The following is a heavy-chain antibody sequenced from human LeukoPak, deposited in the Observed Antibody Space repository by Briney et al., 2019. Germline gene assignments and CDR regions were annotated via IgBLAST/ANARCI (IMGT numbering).Heavy chain of an antibody. CDR3: ARVNYDFWSGYNTGINR. CDR2: INHSGST. Sequence: KASETLSLTCAVYGGSFSGYYWSWIRQPPGKGLEWIGEINHSGSTNYNPSLKSRVTISVDTSKNQFSLKLSSVTAADTAVYYCARVNYDFWSGYNTGINRWGQGTLVTVSS. V-gene: IGHV4-34*01. D-gene: IGHD3-3*01. CDR1: GGSFSGYY. J-gene: IGHJ4*02.